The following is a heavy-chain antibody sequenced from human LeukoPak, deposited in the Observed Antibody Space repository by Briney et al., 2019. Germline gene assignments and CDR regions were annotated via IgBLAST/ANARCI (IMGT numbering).Heavy chain of an antibody. D-gene: IGHD2-15*01. CDR3: AKSAKYCSGGSCSVFAY. CDR1: GFTFSSFW. J-gene: IGHJ4*02. CDR2: INSVGSST. V-gene: IGHV3-74*01. Sequence: GGSLRLSCAASGFTFSSFWMHWVRQAPGKGLVWVSRINSVGSSTSYADSVKGRFTISRDNSKNTLYLQMNSLRAEDTAVYFCAKSAKYCSGGSCSVFAYWGQGTLVTVSS.